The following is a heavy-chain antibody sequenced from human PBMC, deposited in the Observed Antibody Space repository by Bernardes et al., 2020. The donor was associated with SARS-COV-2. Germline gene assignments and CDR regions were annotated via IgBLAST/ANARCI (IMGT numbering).Heavy chain of an antibody. CDR3: ARALSYYDSTRLVDWFDP. Sequence: SETLSLTCTVSGGSISSSSYYWGWIRQPPGKGLEWIGSIYYSGSTYYNPSLKSRVTISVDTSKNQFSLKLSSVTAADTAVYYCARALSYYDSTRLVDWFDPWGQGTLVTVSS. CDR2: IYYSGST. CDR1: GGSISSSSYY. D-gene: IGHD3-22*01. V-gene: IGHV4-39*01. J-gene: IGHJ5*02.